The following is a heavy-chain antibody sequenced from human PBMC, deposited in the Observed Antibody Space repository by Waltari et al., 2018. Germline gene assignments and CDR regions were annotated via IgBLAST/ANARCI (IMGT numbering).Heavy chain of an antibody. Sequence: QVQLQESGPGLVKPSETLSLTCAVSGYSLSSGYYWGWIRQPPGKGLEWIGSIYHSGSTYYNPSLKSRVTISVDTSKNQFSLKLSSVTAADTAVYYCARRGYNYYFDYWGQGTLVTVSS. CDR1: GYSLSSGYY. J-gene: IGHJ4*02. CDR2: IYHSGST. D-gene: IGHD5-12*01. CDR3: ARRGYNYYFDY. V-gene: IGHV4-38-2*01.